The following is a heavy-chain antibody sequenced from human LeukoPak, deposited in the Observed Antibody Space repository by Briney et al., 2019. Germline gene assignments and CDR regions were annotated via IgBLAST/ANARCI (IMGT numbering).Heavy chain of an antibody. Sequence: GGSLRLSCVASAFTFSTYSMNWVRQAPGKGLEWVSYISSSSSTIYYADSVEGRFTISRDNAKNSLYLQMNSLRAEDTAVYYCARDSSSIAAAGTDYWGQGTLVTVSS. J-gene: IGHJ4*02. CDR1: AFTFSTYS. CDR3: ARDSSSIAAAGTDY. CDR2: ISSSSSTI. V-gene: IGHV3-48*01. D-gene: IGHD6-13*01.